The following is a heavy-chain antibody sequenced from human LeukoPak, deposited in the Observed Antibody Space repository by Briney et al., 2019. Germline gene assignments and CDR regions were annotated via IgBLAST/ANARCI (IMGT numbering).Heavy chain of an antibody. D-gene: IGHD2-2*01. Sequence: GGSLRLSCAASGFTFSSYAMSWVRQAPGKGLEWVSAISGSGGSTYYADSVKGRFTISRDNSKNTLYLQMNSLRAEDTAVYYCAAGLIVPAAIHQDWFDPWGQGTLVTVFS. V-gene: IGHV3-23*01. CDR1: GFTFSSYA. CDR2: ISGSGGST. CDR3: AAGLIVPAAIHQDWFDP. J-gene: IGHJ5*02.